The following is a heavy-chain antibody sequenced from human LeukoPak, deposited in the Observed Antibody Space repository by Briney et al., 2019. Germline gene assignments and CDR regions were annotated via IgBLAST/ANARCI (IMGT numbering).Heavy chain of an antibody. CDR2: IIPIFGTA. Sequence: SVKVSCKASGGTFSGYAISWVRQAPGQGLEWMGGIIPIFGTANYAQKFQGRVTITADESTSTAYMELSSLRSEDTAVYYCARGHYDFSTLDYWGQGTLVTVSS. CDR3: ARGHYDFSTLDY. V-gene: IGHV1-69*01. D-gene: IGHD3-3*01. CDR1: GGTFSGYA. J-gene: IGHJ4*02.